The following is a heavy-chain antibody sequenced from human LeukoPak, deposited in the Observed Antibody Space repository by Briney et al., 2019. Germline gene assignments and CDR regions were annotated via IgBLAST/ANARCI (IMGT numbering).Heavy chain of an antibody. CDR3: ARSEYSSYYYGMDV. CDR2: INPNSGGT. CDR1: GYTFTGYY. J-gene: IGHJ6*02. Sequence: PGASVKVSCKASGYTFTGYYMHWVRQAPGQGLEWMGWINPNSGGTNYAQKFQGWVTMTRDTSISTAYMELSRLRSDDTAVYYCARSEYSSYYYGMDVWGQGTTVTVSS. D-gene: IGHD6-6*01. V-gene: IGHV1-2*04.